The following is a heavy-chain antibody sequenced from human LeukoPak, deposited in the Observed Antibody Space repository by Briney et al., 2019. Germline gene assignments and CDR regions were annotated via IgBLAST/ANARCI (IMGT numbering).Heavy chain of an antibody. CDR2: ISTYNGNT. CDR3: ARSGRYVGAALDY. V-gene: IGHV1-18*04. Sequence: GASVKVSCKASGYTFNGYYKHWVRQAPGQGLEWMGWISTYNGNTKYAQNLQGRVTMTTDTSTSTAYMELRSLRSDDTAVYYCARSGRYVGAALDYWGQGTLVTVSS. D-gene: IGHD1-26*01. J-gene: IGHJ4*02. CDR1: GYTFNGYY.